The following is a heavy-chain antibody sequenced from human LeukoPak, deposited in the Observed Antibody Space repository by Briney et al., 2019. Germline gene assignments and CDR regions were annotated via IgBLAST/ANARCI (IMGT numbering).Heavy chain of an antibody. D-gene: IGHD1-26*01. CDR2: ITNSGGGT. Sequence: PGGSLRLSCEASGFTFSSYAMTRVRQAPGKGLEWVSAITNSGGGTYYADSVKGRFTISRDNSKNTLYLQMNSLKAEDTAVYYCVKFVGAKGYWGQGTLVTVSS. CDR3: VKFVGAKGY. CDR1: GFTFSSYA. J-gene: IGHJ4*02. V-gene: IGHV3-23*01.